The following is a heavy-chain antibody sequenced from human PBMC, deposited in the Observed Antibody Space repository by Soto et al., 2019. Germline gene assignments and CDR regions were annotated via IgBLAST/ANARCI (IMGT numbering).Heavy chain of an antibody. CDR1: GGSISRGGYY. D-gene: IGHD3-16*01. J-gene: IGHJ3*01. CDR3: ARGSNAAYKL. CDR2: IYNTGKT. Sequence: QVQLQESGPGTVKPSETLSLSCAVSGGSISRGGYYWSWIRQHPGKGLEWIAYIYNTGKTDHNPSLQSRVIISVDMTKNQVSLSLSSVTGADTAVYYCARGSNAAYKLWGQGTLVTVSA. V-gene: IGHV4-31*11.